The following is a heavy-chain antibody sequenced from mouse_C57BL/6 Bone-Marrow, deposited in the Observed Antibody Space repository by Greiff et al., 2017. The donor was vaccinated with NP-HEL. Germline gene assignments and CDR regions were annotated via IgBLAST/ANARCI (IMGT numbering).Heavy chain of an antibody. Sequence: VQLKQSGPELVKPGASVKISCKASGYTFTDYYMNWVKQSHGKSLEWIGDINPNNGGTSYNQKFKGKATLTVDKSSSTAYMELRSLTSEDSAVYYCASRVGTTAWYFDVWGTGTTVTVSS. D-gene: IGHD1-2*01. CDR3: ASRVGTTAWYFDV. V-gene: IGHV1-26*01. CDR2: INPNNGGT. CDR1: GYTFTDYY. J-gene: IGHJ1*03.